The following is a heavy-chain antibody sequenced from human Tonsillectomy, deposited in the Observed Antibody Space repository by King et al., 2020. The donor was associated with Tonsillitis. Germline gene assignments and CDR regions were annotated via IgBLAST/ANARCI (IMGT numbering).Heavy chain of an antibody. V-gene: IGHV3-53*01. CDR1: GFTVSSNY. CDR3: ARDLMGATAGFDY. D-gene: IGHD1-26*01. J-gene: IGHJ4*02. Sequence: VQLVESGGGLIQPGGSLRLSCAASGFTVSSNYMTWVRQAPGKGLECVSVIYIGGSTYYADSVKGRFTFSRDNSKNTLYLQMNSLRAEDTAVYYCARDLMGATAGFDYWGQGTLVTVSS. CDR2: IYIGGST.